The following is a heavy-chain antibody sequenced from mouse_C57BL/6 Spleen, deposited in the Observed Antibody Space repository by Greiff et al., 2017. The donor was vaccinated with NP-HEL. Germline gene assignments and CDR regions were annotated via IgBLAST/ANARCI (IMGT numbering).Heavy chain of an antibody. J-gene: IGHJ4*01. V-gene: IGHV1-85*01. Sequence: QVHVKQSGPELVKPGASVKLSCKASGYTFTSYDINWVKQRPGQGIEWIGCIDPREGSTKYNERSKGKATVTVDTSSSPAYMELHSLTSEDSAVYFCARRDGYYHGAMDYWGQGTSVTVSS. CDR1: GYTFTSYD. CDR3: ARRDGYYHGAMDY. CDR2: IDPREGST. D-gene: IGHD2-3*01.